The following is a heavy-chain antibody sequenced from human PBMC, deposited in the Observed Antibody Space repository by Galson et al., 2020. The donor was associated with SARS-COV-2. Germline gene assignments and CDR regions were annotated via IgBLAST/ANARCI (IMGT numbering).Heavy chain of an antibody. CDR1: GFTFDDYA. D-gene: IGHD6-19*01. Sequence: GGSLRLSCAASGFTFDDYAMHWVRQAPGKGLEWVSGISWNSGSIGYADSVKGRFTISRDNAKNSLYLQMNSLRAEDTALYYCAKADGWYMGFGDYWGQGTLVTVSS. CDR2: ISWNSGSI. CDR3: AKADGWYMGFGDY. J-gene: IGHJ4*02. V-gene: IGHV3-9*01.